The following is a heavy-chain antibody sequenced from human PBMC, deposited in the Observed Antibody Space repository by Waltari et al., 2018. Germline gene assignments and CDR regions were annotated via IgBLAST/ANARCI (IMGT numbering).Heavy chain of an antibody. Sequence: QVQLVQSGAEVKKPGASVKVSCKASGYTFTSYAMHWVRQAPGQRLEWMGWINAGNGNTKYSQKFQGRVTITRDTSASTAYMELSSLRSEDTAVYYCARDLDSSGWYMDWFDHWGQGTLVTVSS. V-gene: IGHV1-3*01. J-gene: IGHJ5*02. D-gene: IGHD6-19*01. CDR2: INAGNGNT. CDR3: ARDLDSSGWYMDWFDH. CDR1: GYTFTSYA.